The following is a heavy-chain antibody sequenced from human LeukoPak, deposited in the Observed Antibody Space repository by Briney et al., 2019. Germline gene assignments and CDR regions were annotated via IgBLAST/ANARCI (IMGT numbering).Heavy chain of an antibody. J-gene: IGHJ4*02. Sequence: GGSLSLSCAASGFTFSSYAMSWVRQAPGKGLEWVSAISASGGSTYYADSVKGRFTISRDNSKNTLFLQMNSLRAEDTAVYYCAKDHSSGWPYCFPYWGQGTLVTVSS. CDR2: ISASGGST. D-gene: IGHD6-19*01. CDR3: AKDHSSGWPYCFPY. V-gene: IGHV3-23*01. CDR1: GFTFSSYA.